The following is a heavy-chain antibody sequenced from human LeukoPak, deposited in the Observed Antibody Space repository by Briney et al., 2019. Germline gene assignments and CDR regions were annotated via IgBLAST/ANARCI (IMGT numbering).Heavy chain of an antibody. CDR1: GFTFSSYG. V-gene: IGHV3-33*01. J-gene: IGHJ4*02. D-gene: IGHD6-13*01. CDR2: IWYDGSNH. CDR3: ARYPGIAAVKVGGLGPFDY. Sequence: GGSLRLSCAASGFTFSSYGRHWVRQAPPKGLEWVAVIWYDGSNHYYADSVRGRFTISRDNSKNTLYLQMNNLRDEDTAVYYCARYPGIAAVKVGGLGPFDYWGQGTLVTVSS.